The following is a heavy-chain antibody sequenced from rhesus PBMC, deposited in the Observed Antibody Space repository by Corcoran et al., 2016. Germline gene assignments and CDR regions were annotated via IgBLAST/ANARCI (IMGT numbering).Heavy chain of an antibody. Sequence: QVQLQESGPGVVKPSETLSPTCAVSGGSMSGYYHWSWFRQPPGKGLGWIGYIGGSSRSTNYNPSLNNRVTISKDTSKNQFSLRLTSVTAADTAVYFCAKSPAIAAADSWGQGVLVTVSS. CDR2: IGGSSRST. CDR3: AKSPAIAAADS. D-gene: IGHD6-25*01. V-gene: IGHV4-127*01. J-gene: IGHJ4*01. CDR1: GGSMSGYY.